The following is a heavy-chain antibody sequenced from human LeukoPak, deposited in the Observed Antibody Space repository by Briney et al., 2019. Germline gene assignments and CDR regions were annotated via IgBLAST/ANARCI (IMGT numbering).Heavy chain of an antibody. CDR2: ISGSGGST. CDR3: ARDVLERGYYYYYMDV. J-gene: IGHJ6*03. Sequence: GGSLRLSCAASGFTFSSYAMSWVRQAPGKGLEWVSAISGSGGSTYYADSVKGRFTISRDNSKNTLYLQMNSLRAEDTAVYYCARDVLERGYYYYYMDVWGKGTTVTVSS. CDR1: GFTFSSYA. D-gene: IGHD1-1*01. V-gene: IGHV3-23*01.